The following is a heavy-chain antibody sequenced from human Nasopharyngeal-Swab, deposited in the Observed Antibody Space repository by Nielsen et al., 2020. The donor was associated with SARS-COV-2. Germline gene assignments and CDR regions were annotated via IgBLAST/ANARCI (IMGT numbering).Heavy chain of an antibody. V-gene: IGHV4-31*03. D-gene: IGHD5-12*01. CDR3: ARARSGSGYDYEDAFDI. Sequence: SETLSLTCTVSGCSISSGGYYWSWIRQHPGKGLEWIGYIYYSGSTYYNPSLKSRVTISIDTSKNQFSLKLSSVSAADTAVYYCARARSGSGYDYEDAFDIWGQGTMVTVSS. J-gene: IGHJ3*02. CDR1: GCSISSGGYY. CDR2: IYYSGST.